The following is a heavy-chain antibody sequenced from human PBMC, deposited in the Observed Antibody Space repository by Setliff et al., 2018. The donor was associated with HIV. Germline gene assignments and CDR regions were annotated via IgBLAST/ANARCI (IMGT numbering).Heavy chain of an antibody. V-gene: IGHV1-8*01. CDR3: ARTRSGGSSVYYYYYMDV. D-gene: IGHD2-15*01. J-gene: IGHJ6*03. CDR1: GYTSTSYD. Sequence: ASVKVSCKASGYTSTSYDINWVRQATGQGLEWMGWMNPGSGNTDSAQNFQGRLTITWNTSISTAYMELGSLGFDDTAVYFCARTRSGGSSVYYYYYMDVWGQGTAVTVSS. CDR2: MNPGSGNT.